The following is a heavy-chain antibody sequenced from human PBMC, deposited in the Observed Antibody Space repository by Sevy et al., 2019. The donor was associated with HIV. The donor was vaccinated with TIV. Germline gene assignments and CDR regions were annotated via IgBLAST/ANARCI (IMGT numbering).Heavy chain of an antibody. CDR1: GGSISSYY. CDR2: IYYSGST. V-gene: IGHV4-59*01. D-gene: IGHD3-22*01. CDR3: ARENGDSSGYHNNWFDP. Sequence: SETLSLTWTVSGGSISSYYWSWIRQPPGKGLEWIGYIYYSGSTNYNPSLKSRVTISVDTSKNQFSLKLSSVTAADTAVYYCARENGDSSGYHNNWFDPWGQGTLVTVSS. J-gene: IGHJ5*02.